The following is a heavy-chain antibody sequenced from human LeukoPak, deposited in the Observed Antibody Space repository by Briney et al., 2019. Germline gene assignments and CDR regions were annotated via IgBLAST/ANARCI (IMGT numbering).Heavy chain of an antibody. CDR2: ISGSGGST. CDR3: AKDQGITTTVADY. D-gene: IGHD4-23*01. J-gene: IGHJ4*02. CDR1: GFTFSTYG. V-gene: IGHV3-23*01. Sequence: GGTLRLSCAASGFTFSTYGMSWVRQAPGKGLEWVSAISGSGGSTYYADSVKGRFTISRDNSKNTLYLQMNSLRAEDTAVYYCAKDQGITTTVADYWGQGTLVTVSS.